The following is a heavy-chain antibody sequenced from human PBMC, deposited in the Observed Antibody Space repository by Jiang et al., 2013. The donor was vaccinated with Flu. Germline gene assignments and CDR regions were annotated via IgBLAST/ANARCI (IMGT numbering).Heavy chain of an antibody. CDR2: IWYDGSNK. J-gene: IGHJ6*02. Sequence: VQLLESGGGVVQPGRSLRLSCAASGFTFSSYGMHWVRQAPGKGLEWVAVIWYDGSNKYYADSVKGRFTISRDNSKNTLYLQMNSLRAEDTAVYYCARDYDYGDYGGYYYGMDVWGQGTTVTVSS. CDR3: ARDYDYGDYGGYYYGMDV. D-gene: IGHD4-17*01. CDR1: GFTFSSYG. V-gene: IGHV3-33*01.